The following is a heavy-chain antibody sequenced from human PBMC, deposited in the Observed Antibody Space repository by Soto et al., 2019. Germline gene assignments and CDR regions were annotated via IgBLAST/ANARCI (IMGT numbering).Heavy chain of an antibody. CDR3: ARDHYDFWSGKPYYYYGMDV. CDR1: GFTFSSYA. Sequence: GGSLRLSCAASGFTFSSYAMHWVRQAPGKGLEWVAVISYDGSNKYYADSVKGRFTISRDNSKNTLYLQMNSLRAEDTAVYYCARDHYDFWSGKPYYYYGMDVWGQGTTVTVSS. V-gene: IGHV3-30-3*01. CDR2: ISYDGSNK. J-gene: IGHJ6*02. D-gene: IGHD3-3*01.